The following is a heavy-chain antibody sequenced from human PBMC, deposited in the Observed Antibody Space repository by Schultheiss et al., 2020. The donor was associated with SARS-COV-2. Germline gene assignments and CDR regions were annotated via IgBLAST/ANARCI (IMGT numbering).Heavy chain of an antibody. CDR1: GGSISSYY. Sequence: SETLSLTCTVSGGSISSYYWSWIRQHPGKGLEWIGYIYYSGSTYYNPSLKSRVTISVDTSKNQFSLKLSSVTAADTAVYYCARGGDDSSGYYYYGMDVWGQGTTVTVSS. V-gene: IGHV4-59*01. CDR2: IYYSGST. CDR3: ARGGDDSSGYYYYGMDV. J-gene: IGHJ6*02. D-gene: IGHD3-22*01.